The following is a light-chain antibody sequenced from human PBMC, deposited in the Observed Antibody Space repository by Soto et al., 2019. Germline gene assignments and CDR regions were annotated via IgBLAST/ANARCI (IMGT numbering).Light chain of an antibody. V-gene: IGLV2-8*01. Sequence: QSVLTQPPSASGSPGQSVTISRTGTTSDVGGYNYVSWYQQHPGKAPKLLVYDVDKRPSGVPDRFSGSKSGNTASLTVSGLQAEDEADYYCSSYVGSNFHVLFGGGTQLTVL. CDR3: SSYVGSNFHVL. CDR1: TSDVGGYNY. J-gene: IGLJ2*01. CDR2: DVD.